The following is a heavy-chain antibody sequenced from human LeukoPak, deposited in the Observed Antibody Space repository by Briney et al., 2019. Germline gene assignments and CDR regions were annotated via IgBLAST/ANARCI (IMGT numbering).Heavy chain of an antibody. J-gene: IGHJ5*02. CDR2: IYNSGSA. D-gene: IGHD6-13*01. Sequence: SETLSLTCIVSGGSISSDNWCWIRNPPGQGLGWIAYIYNSGSAKYNPSLKSRVNVSIDTSKNQFSLNLGSVAAADTAVYYCARHGCSWCFDAWGQGTLVTVSS. CDR3: ARHGCSWCFDA. CDR1: GGSISSDN. V-gene: IGHV4-59*08.